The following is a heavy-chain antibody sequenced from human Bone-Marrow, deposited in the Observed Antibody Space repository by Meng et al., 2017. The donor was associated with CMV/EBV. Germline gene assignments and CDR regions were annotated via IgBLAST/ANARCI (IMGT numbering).Heavy chain of an antibody. CDR3: AREREEGYCSSTSCYYGNWFDP. J-gene: IGHJ5*02. Sequence: ASVKVSCKTSGYTFSNYYIHWVRQAPEKGLEWMGIFNPSGDRTSYGKKFQGRVTMTRDTSSSTVYMELSSLRSEDTAVYYCAREREEGYCSSTSCYYGNWFDPWGQGTLVTVSS. D-gene: IGHD2-2*01. V-gene: IGHV1-46*01. CDR1: GYTFSNYY. CDR2: FNPSGDRT.